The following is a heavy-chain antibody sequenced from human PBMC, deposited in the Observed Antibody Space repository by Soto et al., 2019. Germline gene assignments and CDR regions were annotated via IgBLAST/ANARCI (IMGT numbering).Heavy chain of an antibody. J-gene: IGHJ4*02. CDR2: ISGSGVSA. V-gene: IGHV3-23*01. CDR3: PLVPAY. D-gene: IGHD3-10*01. CDR1: GFTFSSHV. Sequence: EVQLLESGGGLVQPGGSLRLSCAASGFTFSSHVMSWVRQAPGKGLQWVSAISGSGVSAYYADSVKGRFTISRDNSQNTLYLQMISLRPKYTALYYCPLVPAYWGQGALVTVSP.